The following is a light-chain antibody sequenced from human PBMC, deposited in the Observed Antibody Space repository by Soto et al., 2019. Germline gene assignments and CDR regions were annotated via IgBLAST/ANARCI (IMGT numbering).Light chain of an antibody. V-gene: IGLV2-8*01. CDR3: SSYAGSNNLGV. J-gene: IGLJ1*01. CDR2: EVS. Sequence: QSALTQPPSASGSPGQSVTISCTGTSSDVGGYNYVSWYQQHPGKATKLMIYEVSKRPSGVPDRFSGSKSGTTASLTVSGLQAEDEADYYCSSYAGSNNLGVFGTGTKRTVL. CDR1: SSDVGGYNY.